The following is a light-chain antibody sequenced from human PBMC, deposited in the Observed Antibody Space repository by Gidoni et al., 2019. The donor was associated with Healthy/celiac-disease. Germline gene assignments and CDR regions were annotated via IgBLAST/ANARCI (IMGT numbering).Light chain of an antibody. Sequence: QSALTQPASVSGSPGQSITISCTGTSSDVGEYHYVSWYQQHPGKAPKLMIYEVSNRPSGVSNRFSGSKSGNTASLTISGLQAEDEADYYCSSYTSSSTPFWVFGGGTKLTVL. CDR2: EVS. CDR3: SSYTSSSTPFWV. CDR1: SSDVGEYHY. J-gene: IGLJ3*02. V-gene: IGLV2-14*01.